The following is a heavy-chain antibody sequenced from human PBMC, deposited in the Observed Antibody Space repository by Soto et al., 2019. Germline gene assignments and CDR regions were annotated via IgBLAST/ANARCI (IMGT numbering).Heavy chain of an antibody. Sequence: GGSLRLSCAASGFTFSSYEMNWVRQAPGKGLEWVSCISSSGSTIYYADSVKGRFTISRDNAKNSLYLQMNSLRAEGTAVYYCARGWRRYYYYGMDVWGQGTTVTVSS. CDR3: ARGWRRYYYYGMDV. J-gene: IGHJ6*02. V-gene: IGHV3-48*03. CDR2: ISSSGSTI. D-gene: IGHD2-21*02. CDR1: GFTFSSYE.